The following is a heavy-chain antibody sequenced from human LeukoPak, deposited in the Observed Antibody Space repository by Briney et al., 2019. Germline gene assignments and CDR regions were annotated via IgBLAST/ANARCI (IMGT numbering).Heavy chain of an antibody. D-gene: IGHD6-13*01. CDR2: ISGSDDST. J-gene: IGHJ4*02. CDR3: AKTRPLDSSSWSHGDY. V-gene: IGHV3-23*01. Sequence: PGGSLRLSCAVSGFTFSSYAMSWVRQAPGKGLEWVSAISGSDDSTYYGDSVKGRFTISRDNSKNTLYLQMNSLRAEDTAVYYCAKTRPLDSSSWSHGDYWGQGTLVTVSS. CDR1: GFTFSSYA.